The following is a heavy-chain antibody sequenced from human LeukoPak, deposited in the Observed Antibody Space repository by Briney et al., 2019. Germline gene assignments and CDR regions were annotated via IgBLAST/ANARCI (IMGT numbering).Heavy chain of an antibody. J-gene: IGHJ4*02. CDR1: GYTFTSYD. CDR3: ARGPVGYYGSGWSEHDY. D-gene: IGHD3-10*01. Sequence: ASVKVSCKASGYTFTSYDINWVRQATGLGLEWMGWMNPNSGNTGYAQKFQGRVTMTRNTSISTAYMELSSLRSEDTAVYYCARGPVGYYGSGWSEHDYWGQGTLVTVSS. V-gene: IGHV1-8*01. CDR2: MNPNSGNT.